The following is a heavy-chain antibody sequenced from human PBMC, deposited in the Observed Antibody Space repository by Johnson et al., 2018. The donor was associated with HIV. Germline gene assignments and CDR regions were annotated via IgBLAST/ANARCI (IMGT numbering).Heavy chain of an antibody. CDR3: ARSRHGGIQPSDAFDV. V-gene: IGHV3-66*01. J-gene: IGHJ3*01. CDR1: GFTVSSNY. CDR2: LYSGGST. Sequence: MLLVESGGGVVQPGRSLRLSCAASGFTVSSNYMSWVRQAPGKGLEWVSVLYSGGSTYYADSVKGRFTISRDNSKNTLYLQMDSLRPEDTAVYYCARSRHGGIQPSDAFDVWGQGTMVTVSS. D-gene: IGHD3-16*01.